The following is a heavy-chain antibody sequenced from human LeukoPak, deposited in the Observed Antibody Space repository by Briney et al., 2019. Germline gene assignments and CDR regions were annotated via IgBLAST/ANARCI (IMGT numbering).Heavy chain of an antibody. CDR2: INPNSGGT. J-gene: IGHJ4*02. D-gene: IGHD6-19*01. Sequence: ASVKVSCKASGYTFTGYYMHWVRQAPGQGLEWMGWINPNSGGTNYAQKFQGRVTMTRDTSISTAYMELSRLRSDDTAVCYCARDLKQWLVRGYFDYWGQGTLVTVSS. V-gene: IGHV1-2*02. CDR1: GYTFTGYY. CDR3: ARDLKQWLVRGYFDY.